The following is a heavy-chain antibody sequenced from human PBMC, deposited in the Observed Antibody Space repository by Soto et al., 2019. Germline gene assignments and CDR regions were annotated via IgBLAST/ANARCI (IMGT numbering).Heavy chain of an antibody. CDR3: ARVVPWDGWYDY. CDR2: IYYSGST. V-gene: IGHV4-59*01. CDR1: GGSISSYY. J-gene: IGHJ4*02. D-gene: IGHD6-19*01. Sequence: SETLSLTCTVSGGSISSYYWSWIRQPPGKGLEWIGYIYYSGSTNYNPSLKSRVTISVDTSKNQFSLKLSSVTAADTAVYYCARVVPWDGWYDYWGQGTLVTVSS.